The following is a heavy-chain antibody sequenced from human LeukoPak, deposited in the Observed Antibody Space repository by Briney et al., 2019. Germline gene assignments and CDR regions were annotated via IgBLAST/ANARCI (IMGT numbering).Heavy chain of an antibody. Sequence: GASVKVSRKAFGYTFTSYYMHWVRQAPGQGLEWMGIINPSGGSTSYAQKFQGRVTMTRDMSTSTVYMELSSLRSEDTAVYYCARGQQRLNIDYWGQGTLVTVSS. J-gene: IGHJ4*02. CDR1: GYTFTSYY. CDR3: ARGQQRLNIDY. V-gene: IGHV1-46*01. D-gene: IGHD6-25*01. CDR2: INPSGGST.